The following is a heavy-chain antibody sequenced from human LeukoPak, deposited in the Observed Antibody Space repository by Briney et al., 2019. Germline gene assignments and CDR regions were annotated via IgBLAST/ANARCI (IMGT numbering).Heavy chain of an antibody. CDR3: ARDQAHYDFWSGYYGGYFDY. CDR2: IYYSGST. V-gene: IGHV4-59*01. CDR1: GGSISSYY. J-gene: IGHJ4*02. D-gene: IGHD3-3*01. Sequence: SETLSLTCTVSGGSISSYYWSWIRQPPGKGLEWIGYIYYSGSTNYNPSLKSRVTISVDTSKNQFSLKLSSVTAADTAVYYCARDQAHYDFWSGYYGGYFDYWGQGTLVTVST.